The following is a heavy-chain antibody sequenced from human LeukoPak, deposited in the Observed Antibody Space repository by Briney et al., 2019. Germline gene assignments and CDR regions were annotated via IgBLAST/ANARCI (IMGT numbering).Heavy chain of an antibody. CDR3: ARRDTAMVPFDY. J-gene: IGHJ4*01. CDR2: IYHSGST. V-gene: IGHV4-4*02. D-gene: IGHD5-18*01. Sequence: SETLSLTCAVSGGSISSSNWWTWVRPPPGKGLEWIGEIYHSGSTNYNPSLKSRVTISVDKSKNQFSLKLSSVTAADTAVYYCARRDTAMVPFDYWGQGTLVTVSS. CDR1: GGSISSSNW.